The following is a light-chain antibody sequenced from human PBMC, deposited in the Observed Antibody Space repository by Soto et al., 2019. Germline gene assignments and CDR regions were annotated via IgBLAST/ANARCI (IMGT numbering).Light chain of an antibody. J-gene: IGKJ2*01. CDR3: QQYGSSPRYT. V-gene: IGKV3-20*01. Sequence: EIVLTQSPGTLSLSPGERATLSCRASQSVSSSYLAWHQHKPGQAPRLLIYGASSRATGIPERFSGSGSGTDFTLTISRLEAEDFAVYYCQQYGSSPRYTFGQGTNLEIK. CDR2: GAS. CDR1: QSVSSSY.